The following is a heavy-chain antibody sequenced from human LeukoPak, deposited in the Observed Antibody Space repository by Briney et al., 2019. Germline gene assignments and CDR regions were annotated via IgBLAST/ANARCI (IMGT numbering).Heavy chain of an antibody. V-gene: IGHV3-23*01. CDR3: VRASAGAYYFDY. CDR2: ISGVGGGT. Sequence: GGSLRLSCAASGFTFSSYAMSWVRQAPGKGLEWFSAISGVGGGTYYADSVKGRFTIPRNNSKNTLYLKMNSLRAEETAVYYCVRASAGAYYFDYWGQGTLVTVSS. J-gene: IGHJ4*02. CDR1: GFTFSSYA.